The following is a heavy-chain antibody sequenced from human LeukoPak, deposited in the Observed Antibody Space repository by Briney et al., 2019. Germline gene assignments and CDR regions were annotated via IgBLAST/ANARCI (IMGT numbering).Heavy chain of an antibody. CDR2: INHSGST. CDR3: ARGYCSSTCCYRRRFDP. J-gene: IGHJ5*02. Sequence: SETLSLTCAVYGGSFSGYYWSWIRQPPGKGLEWIGEINHSGSTNYNPSLKSRVTISVDTSKNQFSLKLSSVTAADTAVYYCARGYCSSTCCYRRRFDPWGQGTLVTVSS. CDR1: GGSFSGYY. D-gene: IGHD2-2*01. V-gene: IGHV4-34*01.